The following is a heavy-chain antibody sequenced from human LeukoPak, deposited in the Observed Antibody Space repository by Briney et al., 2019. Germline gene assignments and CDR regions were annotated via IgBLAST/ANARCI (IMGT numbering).Heavy chain of an antibody. CDR2: IYPGDSDT. D-gene: IGHD6-13*01. CDR3: ARRPKQQLVRDYGMDV. Sequence: GESLKISCKGSGYSFTSYWIGWVRQMPGKGLEWMGIIYPGDSDTRYSPSFQGQVTISADKSISTAYLQWRSLKASDTAMYYCARRPKQQLVRDYGMDVWGQGTTVTVSS. CDR1: GYSFTSYW. J-gene: IGHJ6*02. V-gene: IGHV5-51*01.